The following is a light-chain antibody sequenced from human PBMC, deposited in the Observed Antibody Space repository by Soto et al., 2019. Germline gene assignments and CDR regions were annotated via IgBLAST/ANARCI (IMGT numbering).Light chain of an antibody. Sequence: DIQMTQSPSSLSASVGDRVTLTCRASQGISNYLAWYQQKPGKVPKLLLYAASTLHSGVPSRFSGSGSGTDFTLTISSLQPEDVATYYCQKYNRAPWTFGQGNQVEIK. J-gene: IGKJ1*01. CDR1: QGISNY. CDR2: AAS. CDR3: QKYNRAPWT. V-gene: IGKV1-27*01.